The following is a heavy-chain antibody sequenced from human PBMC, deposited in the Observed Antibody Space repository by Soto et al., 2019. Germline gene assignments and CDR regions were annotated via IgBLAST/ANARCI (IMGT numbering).Heavy chain of an antibody. D-gene: IGHD6-6*01. CDR3: ARTSRFAY. CDR2: INHSGST. CDR1: GGSFSGYY. Sequence: QVQLQQWGAGLLKPSETPSLTCAVYGGSFSGYYWSWIRQPPGKGLEWIGQINHSGSTNYNPSLKSRVTISVDTSKNQFSLKLSSVTAADTAVYYCARTSRFAYWGQGTLVTVSS. V-gene: IGHV4-34*01. J-gene: IGHJ4*02.